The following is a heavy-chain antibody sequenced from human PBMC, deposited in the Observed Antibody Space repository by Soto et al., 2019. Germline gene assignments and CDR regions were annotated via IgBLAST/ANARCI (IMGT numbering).Heavy chain of an antibody. V-gene: IGHV3-53*02. CDR3: AASNSSGWEEDYYYYGMDV. Sequence: EVQLVETGGGLIQPGGSLRLSCAASGFTVSSNYMSWVRQAPGKGLEWVSVIYSGGSTYYADSVKGRFTISRDNSKNTLYLQMNSLRAEDTAVYYCAASNSSGWEEDYYYYGMDVWGQGTTVTVSS. CDR1: GFTVSSNY. J-gene: IGHJ6*02. D-gene: IGHD6-19*01. CDR2: IYSGGST.